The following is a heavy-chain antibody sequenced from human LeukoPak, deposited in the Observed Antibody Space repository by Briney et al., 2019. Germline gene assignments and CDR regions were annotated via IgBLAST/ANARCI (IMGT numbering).Heavy chain of an antibody. Sequence: PTGGSLRLSCAASGFTFSSYAMHWVRQAPGKGLEWVAVISYAGGDRYYADSVKGRFTISRDNSKSSLYLQMNSLRPEDTAVYYCAKDREVGVNGMDVWGQGTTVTVSS. D-gene: IGHD1-26*01. V-gene: IGHV3-30*18. CDR2: ISYAGGDR. J-gene: IGHJ6*02. CDR3: AKDREVGVNGMDV. CDR1: GFTFSSYA.